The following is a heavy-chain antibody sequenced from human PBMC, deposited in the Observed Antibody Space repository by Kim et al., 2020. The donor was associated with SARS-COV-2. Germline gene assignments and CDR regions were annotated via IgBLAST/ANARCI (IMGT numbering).Heavy chain of an antibody. V-gene: IGHV3-21*01. D-gene: IGHD5-18*01. CDR2: ISSSSSYI. J-gene: IGHJ4*02. Sequence: GGSLRLSCAASGFTFSSYSMNWVRQAPGKGLEWVSSISSSSSYIYYADSVKGRFTISRDNAKNSLYLQMNSLRAEDTAVYYCARDREQRWSIDYWGQGTLVTVSS. CDR1: GFTFSSYS. CDR3: ARDREQRWSIDY.